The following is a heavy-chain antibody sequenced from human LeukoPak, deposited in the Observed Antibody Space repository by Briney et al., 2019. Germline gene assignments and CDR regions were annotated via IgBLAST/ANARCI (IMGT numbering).Heavy chain of an antibody. CDR3: AREYSGAYFDY. D-gene: IGHD2-15*01. J-gene: IGHJ4*02. CDR2: IYYSGST. Sequence: SETLSLTCAVSGGSISSYYWSWIRQPPGKGLEWIGYIYYSGSTNYNPSLKSRVTISVDTSKNQFSLKLSSVTAADTAVYYCAREYSGAYFDYWGQGTLVTVSS. CDR1: GGSISSYY. V-gene: IGHV4-59*01.